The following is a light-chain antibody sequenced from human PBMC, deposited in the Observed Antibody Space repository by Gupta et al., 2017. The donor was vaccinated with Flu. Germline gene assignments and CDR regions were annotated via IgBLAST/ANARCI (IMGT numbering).Light chain of an antibody. Sequence: QSALTQPASVSGSPGQSITISCTGTSSDVGGYNFVSWYQQRPGKAPNLMIYEVSNRPPGVSSRFSGSKSGNTASLTISGLQADDEADYYCSSYTSSSTPYVFGTGTKVTVL. V-gene: IGLV2-14*01. CDR1: SSDVGGYNF. CDR2: EVS. J-gene: IGLJ1*01. CDR3: SSYTSSSTPYV.